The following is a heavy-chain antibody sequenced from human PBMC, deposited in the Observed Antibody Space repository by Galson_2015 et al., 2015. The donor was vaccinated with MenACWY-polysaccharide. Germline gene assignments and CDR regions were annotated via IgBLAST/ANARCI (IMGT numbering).Heavy chain of an antibody. CDR1: GFTFSTYW. V-gene: IGHV3-74*01. CDR2: INADGSAT. Sequence: SLRLSCAASGFTFSTYWMHWVRHAPGKGLVWVSRINADGSATDYADSVRGRFTISRANAENTLYLEMNSLRAEDTAVYYCTKAGAKYCHGSSCHYNSVDTWGQGPLFTVSA. D-gene: IGHD2-15*01. J-gene: IGHJ5*02. CDR3: TKAGAKYCHGSSCHYNSVDT.